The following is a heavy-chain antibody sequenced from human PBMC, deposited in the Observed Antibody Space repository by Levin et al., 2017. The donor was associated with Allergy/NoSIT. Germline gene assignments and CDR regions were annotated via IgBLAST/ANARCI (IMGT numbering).Heavy chain of an antibody. D-gene: IGHD2-21*02. CDR1: GVSIRSYY. Sequence: SQTLSLTCSVSGVSIRSYYWSWIRQPPGKGLEYIGWVHVGSTNYNPSLKSRVTTSIDASKNQFSLRLHSVTAADTAVYYCATLGTCGTDCYYLDNWGQGTLVTVSS. V-gene: IGHV4-59*01. CDR2: VHVGST. CDR3: ATLGTCGTDCYYLDN. J-gene: IGHJ4*02.